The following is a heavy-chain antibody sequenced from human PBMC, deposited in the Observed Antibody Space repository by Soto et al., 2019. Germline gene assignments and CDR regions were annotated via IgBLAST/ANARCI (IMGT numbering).Heavy chain of an antibody. CDR1: GGTFKTFG. CDR2: IIPLLRTT. V-gene: IGHV1-69*01. Sequence: QVQLVQSGAELKKPGSSVTVSCQASGGTFKTFGVSWVRQAPGQGLQWMGGIIPLLRTTDYAQNFQGRISISADVSTNTVFMELTCLRSEDTAVYYCARDVLGGCVEKTYRAFDIWGQGTLVAVSS. CDR3: ARDVLGGCVEKTYRAFDI. D-gene: IGHD2-8*01. J-gene: IGHJ3*02.